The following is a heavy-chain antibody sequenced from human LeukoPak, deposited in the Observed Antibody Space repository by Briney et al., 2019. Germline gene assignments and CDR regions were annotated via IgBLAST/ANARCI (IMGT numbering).Heavy chain of an antibody. CDR1: GYTFTSYD. V-gene: IGHV1-8*01. J-gene: IGHJ4*02. CDR3: ARAAPRSSSIETYYFDY. Sequence: ASVKVSCKASGYTFTSYDINWVRHATGQGLEWMGWMNPNSGNTGYAQKFQGRVTMTRNTSISTAYMELSSLRSEDTAVYYCARAAPRSSSIETYYFDYWGQGTLVTVSS. D-gene: IGHD6-13*01. CDR2: MNPNSGNT.